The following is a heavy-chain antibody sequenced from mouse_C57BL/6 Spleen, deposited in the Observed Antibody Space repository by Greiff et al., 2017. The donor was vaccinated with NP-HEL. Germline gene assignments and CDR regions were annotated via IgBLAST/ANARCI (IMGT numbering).Heavy chain of an antibody. Sequence: EVQLVESGPELVKPGASVKISCKASGYSFTDYNMNWVKQSNGQSLEWIGVINPNYGTTSYNPKFKGKATLTADQSSSTAYMQLNSLTSEDSAVYSCVPSYYGSSKGYFDVWGTGTTVTVSS. J-gene: IGHJ1*03. CDR2: INPNYGTT. CDR3: VPSYYGSSKGYFDV. V-gene: IGHV1-39*01. CDR1: GYSFTDYN. D-gene: IGHD1-1*01.